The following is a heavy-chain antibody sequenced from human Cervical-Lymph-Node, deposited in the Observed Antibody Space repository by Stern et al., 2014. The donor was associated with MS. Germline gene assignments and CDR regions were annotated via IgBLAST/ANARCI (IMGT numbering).Heavy chain of an antibody. CDR2: IYSGGST. Sequence: EVQLVESGGGLIQPGGSLRLSCAASVFTVSSNYMSWVRQAPGKELEWVSVIYSGGSTYYADSVKGRFTISRDNSKNTLYLQMNSLRAEDTAVYYCARAPFQYYYDSSGYLSYYYGMDVWGQGTTVTVSS. V-gene: IGHV3-53*01. D-gene: IGHD3-22*01. CDR1: VFTVSSNY. J-gene: IGHJ6*02. CDR3: ARAPFQYYYDSSGYLSYYYGMDV.